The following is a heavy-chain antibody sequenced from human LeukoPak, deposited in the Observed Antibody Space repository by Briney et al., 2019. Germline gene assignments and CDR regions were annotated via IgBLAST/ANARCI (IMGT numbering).Heavy chain of an antibody. CDR1: GFTVSSNY. D-gene: IGHD3-22*01. CDR3: ARGDDSGYYDYFGY. CDR2: IYTGGNT. J-gene: IGHJ4*02. Sequence: GGSLRLSCAASGFTVSSNYLSWVRQAPGKGLEWVSTIYTGGNTYYAASVKGRFTISRDFSKNTVFLHMNSLRAEDTAMYYCARGDDSGYYDYFGYWGQGALVTVSS. V-gene: IGHV3-53*01.